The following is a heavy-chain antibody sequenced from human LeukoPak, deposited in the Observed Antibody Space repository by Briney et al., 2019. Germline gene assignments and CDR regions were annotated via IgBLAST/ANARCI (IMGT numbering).Heavy chain of an antibody. V-gene: IGHV4-34*01. Sequence: SETLSLTCTVSGGSISSYYWSWIRQPPGKGLEWIGEINHSGSTNYNPSLKSRVTISVDTSKNQFSLKLSSVTAADTAVYYCAGRSGYYYRAFDIWGQGTMVTVSS. D-gene: IGHD3-22*01. CDR2: INHSGST. CDR3: AGRSGYYYRAFDI. CDR1: GGSISSYY. J-gene: IGHJ3*02.